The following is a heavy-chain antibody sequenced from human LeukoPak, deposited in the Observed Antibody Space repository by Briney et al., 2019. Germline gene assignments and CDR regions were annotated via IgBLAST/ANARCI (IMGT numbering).Heavy chain of an antibody. CDR3: ANSYIWGDAFDI. CDR1: GFTFSSYA. D-gene: IGHD7-27*01. Sequence: GGSLRLSCAASGFTFSSYAMSWVRQAPGKGLEWVSAISGSGGSTYYADSVKGRFTISRDNSKNTLYLQMNSLRAEDTAVYYFANSYIWGDAFDIWGQGTMVTVSS. CDR2: ISGSGGST. J-gene: IGHJ3*02. V-gene: IGHV3-23*01.